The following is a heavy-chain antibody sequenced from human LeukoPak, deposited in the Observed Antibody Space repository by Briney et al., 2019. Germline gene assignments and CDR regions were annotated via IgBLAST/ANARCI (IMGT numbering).Heavy chain of an antibody. J-gene: IGHJ6*03. Sequence: GGSLRLSCTASGFTFGDYAMSWVRQAPGKGLEWVGFIRSKAYGGTTECAASVKGRFTISRDDSKSIAYLQMNSLKTEDTAVYYCTGVSVLEWYYMDVWGKGTTVTVSS. CDR3: TGVSVLEWYYMDV. CDR1: GFTFGDYA. V-gene: IGHV3-49*04. D-gene: IGHD3-3*01. CDR2: IRSKAYGGTT.